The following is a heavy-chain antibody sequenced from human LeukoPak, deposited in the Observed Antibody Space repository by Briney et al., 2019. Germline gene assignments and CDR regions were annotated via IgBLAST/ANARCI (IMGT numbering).Heavy chain of an antibody. V-gene: IGHV3-53*01. J-gene: IGHJ6*02. CDR2: IYSGGST. CDR1: GFTFSSYA. CDR3: ARDGDRSGYYGMDV. D-gene: IGHD1-14*01. Sequence: GGSLRLSCAASGFTFSSYAMSWVRQAPGKGLEWVSVIYSGGSTYYADSVKGRFTTSRDISKNTLYLQMNSLRAEDTAVYYCARDGDRSGYYGMDVWGQGTTVTVSS.